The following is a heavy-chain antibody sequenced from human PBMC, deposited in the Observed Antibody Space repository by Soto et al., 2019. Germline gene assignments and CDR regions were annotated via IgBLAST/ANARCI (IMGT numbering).Heavy chain of an antibody. CDR2: ISGTGDST. D-gene: IGHD6-6*01. CDR1: GLTFSSYA. J-gene: IGHJ6*02. V-gene: IGHV3-23*01. CDR3: AKYSSSSGSYYYYVMDV. Sequence: EVQLLESGGGLVQPGGSLRLSCAASGLTFSSYAMSWVRQAPGKGLEWVSSISGTGDSTYYADSVEGRFTISRDNSRNTLCLQMNSLRAEDTAVYYCAKYSSSSGSYYYYVMDVWGQGTTVTVSS.